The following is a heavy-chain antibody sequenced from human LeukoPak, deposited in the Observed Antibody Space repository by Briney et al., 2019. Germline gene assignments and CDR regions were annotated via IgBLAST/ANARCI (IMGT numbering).Heavy chain of an antibody. CDR2: IIPIFGAA. CDR3: ARDLGGDNLSWFDP. Sequence: SVKVSCKASGGTFSSYAISWVRQAPGQGLEWMGGIIPIFGAANYAQKFQGRVTITADKSTSTAYMELSSLRSEDTAVYYCARDLGGDNLSWFDPWGQGTLVTVSS. D-gene: IGHD1-14*01. V-gene: IGHV1-69*06. J-gene: IGHJ5*02. CDR1: GGTFSSYA.